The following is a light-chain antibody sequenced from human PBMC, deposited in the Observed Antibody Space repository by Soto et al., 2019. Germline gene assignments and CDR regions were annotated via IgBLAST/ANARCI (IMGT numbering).Light chain of an antibody. Sequence: EIVLTQSPPTLSLSPGESATLSCRASQSVSSYFSWYQQKPGQAPRLVIYDASNRATGIPPRFSGSGSGTAFPLTISSLEPEVFAVYYCQQRINGPPMFTFGQGTKREIK. CDR1: QSVSSY. CDR2: DAS. V-gene: IGKV3-11*01. J-gene: IGKJ2*01. CDR3: QQRINGPPMFT.